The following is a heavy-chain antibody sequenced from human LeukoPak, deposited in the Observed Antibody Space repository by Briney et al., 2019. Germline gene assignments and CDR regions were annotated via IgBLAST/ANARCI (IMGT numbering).Heavy chain of an antibody. V-gene: IGHV4-34*01. CDR1: GGSFSGYY. J-gene: IGHJ4*02. CDR3: ATTTTVVPPGLDY. Sequence: PSETLSLTCAVYGGSFSGYYWSWIRQPPGKGLEWIGEINHSGSTNYNPSLKSRVTISVDTSKNQFSLKLSSVTAADTAVYYCATTTTVVPPGLDYWGQGTLVTVSS. CDR2: INHSGST. D-gene: IGHD4-23*01.